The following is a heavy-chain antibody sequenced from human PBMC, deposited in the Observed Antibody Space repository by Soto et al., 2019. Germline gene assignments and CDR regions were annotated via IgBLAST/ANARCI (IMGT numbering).Heavy chain of an antibody. CDR1: GYTFTGYA. Sequence: ASVKVSCKASGYTFTGYAMHWVRQAPGQRLEWMGWINAGNGNTKYSQKFQARVTITRDTSASTAYMELSSLRSEDTAVYYCARAVAVPADFDYWGQGTLVTVS. D-gene: IGHD6-19*01. CDR3: ARAVAVPADFDY. CDR2: INAGNGNT. J-gene: IGHJ4*02. V-gene: IGHV1-3*01.